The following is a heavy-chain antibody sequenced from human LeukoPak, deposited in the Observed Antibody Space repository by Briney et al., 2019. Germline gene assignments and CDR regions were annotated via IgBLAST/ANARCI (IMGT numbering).Heavy chain of an antibody. CDR3: ARQPAPNGYYPQYDYYYCMDV. V-gene: IGHV4-59*08. CDR2: IYYSGST. CDR1: AGTISTYY. J-gene: IGHJ6*03. Sequence: SETLSFTSTVSAGTISTYYWSWIRQPPGQGLEWFGNIYYSGSTNYNPSLRSRTTISVDTSKNQFSLKLSSVTAADTAVYYCARQPAPNGYYPQYDYYYCMDVWGKGATVTASS. D-gene: IGHD3-22*01.